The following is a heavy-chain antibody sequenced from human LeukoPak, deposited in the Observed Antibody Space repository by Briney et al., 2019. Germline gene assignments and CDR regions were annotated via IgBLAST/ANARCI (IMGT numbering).Heavy chain of an antibody. D-gene: IGHD3-3*01. V-gene: IGHV3-21*01. J-gene: IGHJ3*02. CDR2: ISSSSSYI. CDR1: GFTFSSYS. Sequence: GGSLRLSCAASGFTFSSYSMNWVRQAPGKGLEWVSSISSSSSYIYYADSVKGRFTISRDNAKNSLYLQMNSLRAEDTAVYYCARDFNYDFWSGYYPPRDAFDIWGQGTMVTVSS. CDR3: ARDFNYDFWSGYYPPRDAFDI.